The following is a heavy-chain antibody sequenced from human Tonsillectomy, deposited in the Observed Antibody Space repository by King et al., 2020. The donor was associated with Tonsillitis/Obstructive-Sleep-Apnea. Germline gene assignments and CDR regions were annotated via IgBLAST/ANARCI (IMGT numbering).Heavy chain of an antibody. V-gene: IGHV4-34*01. CDR2: INHGGST. CDR1: GGSFTGYY. CDR3: ARGTTETAYDI. J-gene: IGHJ3*02. D-gene: IGHD4-17*01. Sequence: VQLQQWGAGLLKPSETLSLPCAVYGGSFTGYYWTWIRQSPRKGLEWIGEINHGGSTNHDPSLTGRVSMSVDTSKNQFSLKFNSVTAADTAVYYCARGTTETAYDIWGQGTMVTVSS.